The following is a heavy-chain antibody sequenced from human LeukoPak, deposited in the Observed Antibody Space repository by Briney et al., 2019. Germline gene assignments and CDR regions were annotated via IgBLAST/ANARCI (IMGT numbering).Heavy chain of an antibody. D-gene: IGHD3-22*01. CDR3: ARAPYYYDSSGSYGF. J-gene: IGHJ4*02. Sequence: GGSLRLSCAASGFTFSSCWMHWVRQAPGKGLVWVSRINSDGRSTTYADSVKGRFTISRDNAKNTLYLQMNSLRAEATAVYYCARAPYYYDSSGSYGFWGQGTLVTVSS. CDR2: INSDGRST. CDR1: GFTFSSCW. V-gene: IGHV3-74*01.